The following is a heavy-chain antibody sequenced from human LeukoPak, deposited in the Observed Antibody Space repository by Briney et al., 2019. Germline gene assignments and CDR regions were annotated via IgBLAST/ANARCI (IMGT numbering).Heavy chain of an antibody. CDR3: ARADRLHGGPYLIGP. Sequence: ASVKVSCKASGYTFTDYYMHWVRQAPGQGLEWTGWINPNGGGTSSAQKFQGRVTMTRDTSITTVYMEVNWLTSDDTAIYYCARADRLHGGPYLIGPWGQGTLVTVSS. D-gene: IGHD2-21*01. CDR2: INPNGGGT. CDR1: GYTFTDYY. J-gene: IGHJ5*02. V-gene: IGHV1-2*02.